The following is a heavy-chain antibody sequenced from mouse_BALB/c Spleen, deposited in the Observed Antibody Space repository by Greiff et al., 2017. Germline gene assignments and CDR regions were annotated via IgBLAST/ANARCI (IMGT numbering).Heavy chain of an antibody. Sequence: VKLMESGPELVKPGASVRISCKASGYTFTSYYIHWVKQRPGQGLEWIGWIYPGNVNTKYNEKFKGKATLTADKSSSTAYMQLSSLTSEDSAVYFCARSDAYFDYWGQGTTLTVSS. CDR3: ARSDAYFDY. J-gene: IGHJ2*01. CDR2: IYPGNVNT. V-gene: IGHV1S56*01. CDR1: GYTFTSYY.